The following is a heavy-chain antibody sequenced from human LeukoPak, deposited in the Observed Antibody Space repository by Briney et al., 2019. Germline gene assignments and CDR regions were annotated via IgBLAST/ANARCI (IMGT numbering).Heavy chain of an antibody. J-gene: IGHJ4*02. D-gene: IGHD6-19*01. CDR1: GFTFSSYG. CDR3: ARVGYSSGWEIDY. V-gene: IGHV3-33*01. Sequence: PGGSLRLSCAGSGFTFSSYGMHWVRQAPGKGLEWVAVIWYDGSDKYYADSVKGRFTISRDNSKNTLYLQMNSLRAEDTAVYYCARVGYSSGWEIDYWGQGTLVTVSS. CDR2: IWYDGSDK.